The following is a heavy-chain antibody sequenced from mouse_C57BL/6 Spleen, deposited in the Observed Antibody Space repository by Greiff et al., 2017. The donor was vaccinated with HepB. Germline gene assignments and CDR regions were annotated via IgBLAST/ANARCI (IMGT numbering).Heavy chain of an antibody. CDR1: GYTFTSYW. J-gene: IGHJ3*01. D-gene: IGHD1-2*01. CDR2: IDPSDSYT. V-gene: IGHV1-50*01. Sequence: VQLQQSGAELVKPGASVKLSCKASGYTFTSYWMQWVNQRPGQGLEWIGEIDPSDSYTNYNQKFKGKATLTVDTSSSTAYMQLSSLTSEDSAVYYCARLEITATFAYWGQGTLVTVSA. CDR3: ARLEITATFAY.